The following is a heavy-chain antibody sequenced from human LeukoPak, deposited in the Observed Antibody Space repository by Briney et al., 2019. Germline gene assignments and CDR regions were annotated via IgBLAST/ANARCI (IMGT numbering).Heavy chain of an antibody. CDR2: IYYSGST. D-gene: IGHD5-18*01. J-gene: IGHJ6*02. CDR3: AREGYSYGHYYYYYGMDV. Sequence: SETLSLTCTASGGSISGYYWSWIRQPPGKGLEWIGYIYYSGSTYYNPSLKSRVTISVDTSKNQFSLKLSSVTAADTAVYYCAREGYSYGHYYYYYGMDVWGQGTTVTVSS. V-gene: IGHV4-59*12. CDR1: GGSISGYY.